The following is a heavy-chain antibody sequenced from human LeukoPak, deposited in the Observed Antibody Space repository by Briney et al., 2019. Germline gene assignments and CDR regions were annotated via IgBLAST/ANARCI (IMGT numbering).Heavy chain of an antibody. J-gene: IGHJ6*02. Sequence: SETLSLTCTVSGGSISSGSYYWSWIRQPAGKGLEWIGRLYSSGSTNYNPSLKSRVTILVDTSKNQFSLKLNSVTAADTAVYYCARGPSGPTYGMDVWGQGTTVTVSS. CDR2: LYSSGST. CDR1: GGSISSGSYY. V-gene: IGHV4-61*02. D-gene: IGHD3-10*01. CDR3: ARGPSGPTYGMDV.